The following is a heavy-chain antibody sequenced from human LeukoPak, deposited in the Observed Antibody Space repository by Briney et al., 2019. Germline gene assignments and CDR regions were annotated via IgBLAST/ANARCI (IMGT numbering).Heavy chain of an antibody. D-gene: IGHD3-3*01. CDR2: ISYDGGNK. Sequence: GGSLRLSCAASGFTFSSYWMSWVRQAPGKGLEWVAVISYDGGNKDYADSVKGRFTISRDNSENTLFLQMNSVRAEDMAVYYCAKDRWGRSGAYYSYMDVWGKGTTVTVSS. CDR3: AKDRWGRSGAYYSYMDV. CDR1: GFTFSSYW. J-gene: IGHJ6*03. V-gene: IGHV3-30*18.